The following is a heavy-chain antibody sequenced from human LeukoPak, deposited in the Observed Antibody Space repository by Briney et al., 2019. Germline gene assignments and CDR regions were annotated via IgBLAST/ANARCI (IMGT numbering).Heavy chain of an antibody. CDR3: AREVGYSYAFDI. CDR1: GFTFSSYA. V-gene: IGHV3-23*01. CDR2: VSGSDAST. D-gene: IGHD5-18*01. Sequence: PGGSLRLSCAASGFTFSSYAMSWVRQAPGEGLEWVSGVSGSDASTYNADSVKGRFTISRDNSKNTLYLQMNSLRAEDTAVYYCAREVGYSYAFDIWGQGTMVTVSS. J-gene: IGHJ3*02.